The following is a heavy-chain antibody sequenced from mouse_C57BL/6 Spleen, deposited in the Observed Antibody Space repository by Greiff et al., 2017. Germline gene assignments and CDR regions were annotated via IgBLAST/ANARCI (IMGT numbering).Heavy chain of an antibody. CDR3: ARVAYYYGRRDYFDY. V-gene: IGHV1-26*01. CDR1: GYTFTDYY. D-gene: IGHD1-1*01. Sequence: EVQLQQSGPELVKPGASVKISCKASGYTFTDYYMNWVKQSHGKSLEWIGDINPNNGGTSYNQKFKGKATLTVDKSSSTAYMELRSLTSEDSAVYYCARVAYYYGRRDYFDYWGQGTTLTVSS. J-gene: IGHJ2*01. CDR2: INPNNGGT.